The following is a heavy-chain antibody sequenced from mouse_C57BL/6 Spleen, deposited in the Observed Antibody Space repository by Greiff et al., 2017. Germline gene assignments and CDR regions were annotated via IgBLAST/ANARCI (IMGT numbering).Heavy chain of an antibody. V-gene: IGHV1-82*01. Sequence: QVQLQQSGPELVKPGASVKISCKASGYAFSSSWMNWVKQRPGTGLEWIGRIYPGDGDTNYNGQFKGKATLTADKSSSTAYMQISSLTAEDSAVYFCARGYGSSPWFAYWGQGTLVTVSA. D-gene: IGHD1-1*01. CDR1: GYAFSSSW. J-gene: IGHJ3*01. CDR3: ARGYGSSPWFAY. CDR2: IYPGDGDT.